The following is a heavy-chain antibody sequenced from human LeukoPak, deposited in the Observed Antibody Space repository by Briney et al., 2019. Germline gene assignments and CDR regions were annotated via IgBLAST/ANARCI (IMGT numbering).Heavy chain of an antibody. J-gene: IGHJ4*02. CDR2: MYTSGST. V-gene: IGHV4-4*07. D-gene: IGHD6-13*01. CDR1: GGPMSSYY. Sequence: SETLSLTYTVSGGPMSSYYWTWIRQPAGKGLEWIGRMYTSGSTNYNPSLKSRVTMSIDTSKKQFSLRLHSVTAADTAVYYCATYDQQLAFDNWGQGTLVTVSS. CDR3: ATYDQQLAFDN.